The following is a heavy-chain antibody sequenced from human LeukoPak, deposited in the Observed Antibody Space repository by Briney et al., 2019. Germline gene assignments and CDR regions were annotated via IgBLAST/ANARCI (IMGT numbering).Heavy chain of an antibody. Sequence: SETLSLTCAVYGGSFSAYYWNWFRQPPGKGLEWIAEINHSGGTNYNPSLKSRVTISVDTSKSQFSLRLSSLTAADTAVYYCASRTKIRYFDFWGQGTLVTVSS. CDR3: ASRTKIRYFDF. J-gene: IGHJ4*02. CDR2: INHSGGT. V-gene: IGHV4-34*01. D-gene: IGHD3-9*01. CDR1: GGSFSAYY.